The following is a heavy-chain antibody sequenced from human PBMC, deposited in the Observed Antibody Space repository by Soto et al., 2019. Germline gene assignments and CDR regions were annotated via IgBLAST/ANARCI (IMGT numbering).Heavy chain of an antibody. CDR2: ISHSGTYI. CDR3: ASPRDYCVSTSNCFIAFDL. V-gene: IGHV3-21*01. D-gene: IGHD2-2*01. Sequence: AQLVESGGSLVKPGGSLRLSCAASGFAFGDYIMNWVRQAPGRGLEWVASISHSGTYIFYADSVKGRFAISRDNAESSLFLQMSSLRVEDTAIYYCASPRDYCVSTSNCFIAFDLWGQGTRVTVSS. CDR1: GFAFGDYI. J-gene: IGHJ3*01.